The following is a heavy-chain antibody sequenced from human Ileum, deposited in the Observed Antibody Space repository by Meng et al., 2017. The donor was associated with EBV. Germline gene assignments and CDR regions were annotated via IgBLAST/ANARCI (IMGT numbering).Heavy chain of an antibody. CDR1: GGSISSYY. D-gene: IGHD2-15*01. Sequence: QVPLQESGHGLVKPLETLSLTCTVSGGSISSYYWSWIRQPPGKGLEWIGYIYYSGSTNYNPSLKSRVTISVDTSKNQFSLNLSSVTAADTAVYYCARGGWSLDYWGQGTLVTVSS. V-gene: IGHV4-59*08. CDR3: ARGGWSLDY. J-gene: IGHJ4*02. CDR2: IYYSGST.